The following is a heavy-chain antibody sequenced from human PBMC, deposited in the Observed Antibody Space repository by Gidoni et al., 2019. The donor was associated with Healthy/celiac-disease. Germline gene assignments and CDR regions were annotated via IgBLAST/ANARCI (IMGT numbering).Heavy chain of an antibody. V-gene: IGHV3-21*01. D-gene: IGHD3-16*01. CDR3: ARGEARGTHDAFDI. J-gene: IGHJ3*02. CDR1: GFTFRSYS. Sequence: EVQLVESGGGLVKPGGSLRLSCAASGFTFRSYSMNWVRQAPGKGLEWVSSISSSSSYIYYADSVKGRFTISRDNAKNSLYLQMNSLRAEDTAVYYCARGEARGTHDAFDIWGQGTMVTVSS. CDR2: ISSSSSYI.